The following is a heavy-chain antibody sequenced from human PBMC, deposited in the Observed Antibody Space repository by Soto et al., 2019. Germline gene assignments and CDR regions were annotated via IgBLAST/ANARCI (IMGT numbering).Heavy chain of an antibody. Sequence: SETLSLTCSVSGGSISSSSHYWGLIRQPPGKGLEWIGSFHYSGSTNYNPSLTSRVNKSVDKSRNHFSLKLTSVTAADTAVYYCARARFCTSTSCYHYFDFWGQGTLVTVSS. CDR3: ARARFCTSTSCYHYFDF. V-gene: IGHV4-39*07. CDR2: FHYSGST. D-gene: IGHD2-2*01. J-gene: IGHJ4*02. CDR1: GGSISSSSHY.